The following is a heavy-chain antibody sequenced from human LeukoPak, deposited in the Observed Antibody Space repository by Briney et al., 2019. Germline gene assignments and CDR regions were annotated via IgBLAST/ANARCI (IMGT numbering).Heavy chain of an antibody. CDR1: GGSFSGYY. Sequence: SETLSLTCAVYGGSFSGYYWSWIRQPPGKGLEWIGKLNHSGSTNYNPSLKSRVTISGDTSKNQFSLQLSSVTAEDTAVYYCASSRSGYYDLHNWFDPWGQGTLVTVSS. CDR3: ASSRSGYYDLHNWFDP. J-gene: IGHJ5*02. D-gene: IGHD3-3*01. V-gene: IGHV4-34*01. CDR2: LNHSGST.